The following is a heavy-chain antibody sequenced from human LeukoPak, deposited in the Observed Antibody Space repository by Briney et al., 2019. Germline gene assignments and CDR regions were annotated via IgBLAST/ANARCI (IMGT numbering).Heavy chain of an antibody. J-gene: IGHJ4*02. CDR1: GGSISSSSYY. CDR3: ARVGPEYYDILTGILKGRTRGEVYFDY. Sequence: SETLSLTCTVSGGSISSSSYYWSWIRQPPGKGLEWIGYIYYSGSTNYNPSLKSRVTISVDTSKNQFSLKLSSVTAADTAVYYCARVGPEYYDILTGILKGRTRGEVYFDYWGQGTLVTVSS. CDR2: IYYSGST. D-gene: IGHD3-9*01. V-gene: IGHV4-61*01.